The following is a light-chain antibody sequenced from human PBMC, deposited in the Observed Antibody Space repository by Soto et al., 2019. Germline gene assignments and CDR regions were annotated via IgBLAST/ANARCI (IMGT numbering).Light chain of an antibody. CDR3: QQRSNWPPST. J-gene: IGKJ2*01. V-gene: IGKV3-11*01. CDR2: DAS. CDR1: QSVSSY. Sequence: ILLTQSPATLSLSPGEIATLSCRASQSVSSYLAWYQQKPGQAPRLLIYDASNRATGIPARFSGSGSGTDFTLTISSLEPEDFAGYYCQQRSNWPPSTFGQGTKLEIK.